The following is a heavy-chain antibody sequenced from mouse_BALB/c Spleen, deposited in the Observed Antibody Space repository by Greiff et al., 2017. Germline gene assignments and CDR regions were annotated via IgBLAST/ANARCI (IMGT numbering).Heavy chain of an antibody. J-gene: IGHJ3*01. V-gene: IGHV5-17*02. CDR1: GFTFSSFG. Sequence: EVQLVESGGGLVQPGGSRTLSCAASGFTFSSFGMHWVRQAPEKGLEWVAYIRSGSSTIYYAATVKGRFTISRDNPKNFLLILMTSLRSEDTAMYCCACYYDYGDESWFAYWGQGTLVTVSA. D-gene: IGHD2-4*01. CDR3: ACYYDYGDESWFAY. CDR2: IRSGSSTI.